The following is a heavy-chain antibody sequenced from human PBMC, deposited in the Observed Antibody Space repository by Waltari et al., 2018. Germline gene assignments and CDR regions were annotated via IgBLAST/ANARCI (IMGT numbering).Heavy chain of an antibody. Sequence: QVQLPESGPGRVKPSESLATTCDVAGYPISTGYYWGWIRQPPGKGLEWIGSIDPSGSTYYNPSLKSRVTISVDTSKNQFSLKLSSVTAADTAVYYCARQGGDYWGQGTLVTVSS. CDR2: IDPSGST. V-gene: IGHV4-38-2*01. CDR1: GYPISTGYY. D-gene: IGHD2-15*01. J-gene: IGHJ4*02. CDR3: ARQGGDY.